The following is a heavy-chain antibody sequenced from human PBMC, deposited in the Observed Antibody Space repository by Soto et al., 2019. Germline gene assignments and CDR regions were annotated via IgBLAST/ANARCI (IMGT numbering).Heavy chain of an antibody. CDR1: GFTFSSYS. CDR3: AKARCSGNSCYVPDY. V-gene: IGHV3-48*01. Sequence: PGGSLRLSCASSGFTFSSYSMNLVRQAPGKGLEWVSSISSSSGTTSYADSVQGRFTISRDNARNTLSLQMNSLRAEDTATYYCAKARCSGNSCYVPDYWGHGSLVTSPQ. CDR2: ISSSSGTT. J-gene: IGHJ4*01. D-gene: IGHD2-15*01.